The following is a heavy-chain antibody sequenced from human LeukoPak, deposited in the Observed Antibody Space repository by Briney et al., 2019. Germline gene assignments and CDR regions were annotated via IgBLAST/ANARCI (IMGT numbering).Heavy chain of an antibody. CDR1: GFTFSSYS. CDR3: ARLRSATVVDY. D-gene: IGHD4-17*01. V-gene: IGHV3-48*01. CDR2: ISGSSSTI. J-gene: IGHJ4*02. Sequence: GGSLRLSCAASGFTFSSYSMSWVRQAPGKGLEWVSYISGSSSTIYYADSVKGRFTISRDNAKNSLYLQMNSLRAEDTAVYYCARLRSATVVDYWGQGTLVTVSS.